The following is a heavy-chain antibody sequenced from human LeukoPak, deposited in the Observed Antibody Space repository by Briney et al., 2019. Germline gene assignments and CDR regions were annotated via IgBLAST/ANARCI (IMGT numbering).Heavy chain of an antibody. CDR3: ARRRQWLVSGLDY. D-gene: IGHD6-19*01. J-gene: IGHJ4*02. V-gene: IGHV4-34*01. Sequence: SETLSLTCAVYGGSFSGYYWSWIRQPPGKGLEWIGEINHSGSTNYNPSLKSRVTISVDTSKNQFSLKLSSVTAADTAVYYCARRRQWLVSGLDYWGQGTLVTVSS. CDR1: GGSFSGYY. CDR2: INHSGST.